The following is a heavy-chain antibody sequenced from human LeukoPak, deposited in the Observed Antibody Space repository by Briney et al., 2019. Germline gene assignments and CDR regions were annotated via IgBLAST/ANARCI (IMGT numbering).Heavy chain of an antibody. CDR1: GFTFSSYA. V-gene: IGHV3-7*01. D-gene: IGHD1-14*01. CDR2: IKEDGSEK. J-gene: IGHJ4*02. CDR3: ARDSFETDIDY. Sequence: PGGSLRLSXAASGFTFSSYAMHWVRQAPGKGLEWVANIKEDGSEKYYVESMKGRFTISRDNVENSLYLQINSLRAEDTAVYYCARDSFETDIDYWGQGTLVTVSS.